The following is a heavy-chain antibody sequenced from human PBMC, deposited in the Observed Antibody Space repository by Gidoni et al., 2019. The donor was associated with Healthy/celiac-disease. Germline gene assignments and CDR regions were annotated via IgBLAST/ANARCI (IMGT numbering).Heavy chain of an antibody. V-gene: IGHV3-30-3*01. CDR3: ARDSAYYYDSSGYMDV. J-gene: IGHJ6*02. D-gene: IGHD3-22*01. Sequence: QVQLVESGGGVVQPGRSLRLSCAASGFTFRSYAMHWVRQAPGKGLEWVAVISYDGSNKYYADSVKGRFTISRDNSKNTLYLQMNSLRAEDTAVYYCARDSAYYYDSSGYMDVWGQGTTVTVSS. CDR1: GFTFRSYA. CDR2: ISYDGSNK.